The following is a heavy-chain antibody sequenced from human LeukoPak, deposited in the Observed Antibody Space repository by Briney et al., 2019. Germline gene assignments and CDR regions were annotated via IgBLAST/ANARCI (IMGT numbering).Heavy chain of an antibody. CDR1: GGSISSYY. CDR2: IYTSGST. CDR3: AREETSSWYEGDAFDI. D-gene: IGHD6-13*01. J-gene: IGHJ3*02. V-gene: IGHV4-4*07. Sequence: SETLSLTCTVSGGSISSYYWSWIRQPAGKGLEWIGRIYTSGSTNYNPSLKSRVTMSVDTSKNQFSLKPSSVTAADTAVYYCAREETSSWYEGDAFDIWGQGTMVTVSS.